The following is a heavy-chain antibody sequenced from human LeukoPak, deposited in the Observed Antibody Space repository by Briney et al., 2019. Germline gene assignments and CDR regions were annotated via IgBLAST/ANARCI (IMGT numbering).Heavy chain of an antibody. D-gene: IGHD3-10*01. J-gene: IGHJ6*03. Sequence: SEILSLTCTVSGVAITNYFWTWIRQAPGKGLEWIGYIYYVGTTNYNPSLKSRASMSVDMSKNQFSLNLTSVTAADTAVYYCAREGYGSGSSHFMDVWGTGTTVTVSS. CDR1: GVAITNYF. CDR3: AREGYGSGSSHFMDV. CDR2: IYYVGTT. V-gene: IGHV4-59*12.